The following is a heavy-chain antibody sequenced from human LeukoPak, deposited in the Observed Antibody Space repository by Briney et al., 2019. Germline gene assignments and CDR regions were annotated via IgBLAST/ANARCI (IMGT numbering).Heavy chain of an antibody. V-gene: IGHV4-39*01. CDR2: IYYSGST. CDR1: GVSISSRIYY. D-gene: IGHD3-3*01. J-gene: IGHJ6*03. CDR3: ARHLSSGRPYYYYYMDV. Sequence: SETLSLTCTVSGVSISSRIYYWGWIRQPPGKGLEWIGTIYYSGSTYYNPSLKSRVTISVDTSKNQFSLKLTSVTAADTAVYYCARHLSSGRPYYYYYMDVWGKGTTVTVSS.